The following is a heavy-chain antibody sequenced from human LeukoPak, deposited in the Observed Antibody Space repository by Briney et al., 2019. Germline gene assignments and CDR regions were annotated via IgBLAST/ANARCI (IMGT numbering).Heavy chain of an antibody. J-gene: IGHJ4*02. V-gene: IGHV3-23*01. D-gene: IGHD6-19*01. Sequence: GSLRLSCAASGFTFSTYAMNWVRQAPGKGLEWVSAISASGGTTYYADSVKGRFSISRDNSKNTLYLQMNSLRAEDTAVYYCAKDRNGWPTNFDCWGQGTLVTVSS. CDR3: AKDRNGWPTNFDC. CDR1: GFTFSTYA. CDR2: ISASGGTT.